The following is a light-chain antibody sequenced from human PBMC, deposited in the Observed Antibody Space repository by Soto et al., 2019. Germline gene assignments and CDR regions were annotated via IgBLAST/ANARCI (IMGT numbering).Light chain of an antibody. CDR1: QGIGSY. CDR3: QQYYSYPRT. V-gene: IGKV1-8*01. J-gene: IGKJ5*01. Sequence: AIRMTQSPSSFSASKGDRVTITCRASQGIGSYLAWYQQKPGKAPKLLIYAASTLQSGVPSRFSGSGSGTDFTLTISCLQSEDFATYYCQQYYSYPRTFGQGTRLEIK. CDR2: AAS.